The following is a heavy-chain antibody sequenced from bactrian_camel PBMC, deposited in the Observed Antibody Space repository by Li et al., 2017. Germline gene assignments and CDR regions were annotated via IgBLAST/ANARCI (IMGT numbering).Heavy chain of an antibody. CDR2: MKSDGRT. V-gene: IGHV3S53*01. Sequence: HVQLVESGGGLVQPGGSLRLSCAASGFTFATAEMGWYRQAPGKKCEQVSRMKSDGRTDYVDSVKGRFILSQDNANNTVYLEMNSLKPEDTALYYCVANLPRRVVTGPCSVMKRLFGFWGQGTQVTVS. J-gene: IGHJ6*01. CDR1: GFTFATAE. D-gene: IGHD3*01. CDR3: VANLPRRVVTGPCSVMKRLFGF.